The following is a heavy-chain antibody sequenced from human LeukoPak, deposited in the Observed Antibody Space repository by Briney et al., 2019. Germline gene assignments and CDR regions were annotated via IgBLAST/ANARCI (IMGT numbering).Heavy chain of an antibody. CDR3: TSRPTPFYYYDSSASDAFES. V-gene: IGHV3-73*01. CDR2: IGSKANSYAT. CDR1: GFTFSGSA. J-gene: IGHJ3*02. D-gene: IGHD3-22*01. Sequence: PGGSLKLSCAASGFTFSGSAIHWVRQASGIGLEWLGRIGSKANSYATAYAASVNGRFTISRDDSQNTAYLQMNSLKTEDTAVYYCTSRPTPFYYYDSSASDAFESWGQGTMVTVSS.